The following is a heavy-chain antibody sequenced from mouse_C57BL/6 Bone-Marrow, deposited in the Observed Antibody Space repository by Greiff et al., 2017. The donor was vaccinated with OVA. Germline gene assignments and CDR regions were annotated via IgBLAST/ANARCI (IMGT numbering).Heavy chain of an antibody. D-gene: IGHD1-2*01. CDR3: ARSAHYYGQFAY. J-gene: IGHJ3*01. Sequence: QVQLKESGAELVKPGASVKISCKASGYAFSSYWMNWVKQRPGKGLEWIGQIYPGDGDTNYNGKFKGKATLTADKSSSTAYMQLSSLTSEDSAVYFCARSAHYYGQFAYWGQGTLVTVSA. V-gene: IGHV1-80*01. CDR1: GYAFSSYW. CDR2: IYPGDGDT.